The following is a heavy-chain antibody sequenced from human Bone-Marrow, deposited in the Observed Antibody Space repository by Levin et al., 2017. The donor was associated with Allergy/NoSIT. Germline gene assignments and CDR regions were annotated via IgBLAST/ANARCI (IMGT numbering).Heavy chain of an antibody. V-gene: IGHV3-23*01. CDR2: ISGSGGST. Sequence: GESLKISCAASGFTFSSYSMSWVRQAPGKGLYWVSAISGSGGSTYYADSVKGRFTISRDNSKNTLYLQMNSLRAEDTAVYYCAKVTIYCGGDCYPIDAFDIWGQGTMVTVSS. D-gene: IGHD2-21*02. CDR3: AKVTIYCGGDCYPIDAFDI. J-gene: IGHJ3*02. CDR1: GFTFSSYS.